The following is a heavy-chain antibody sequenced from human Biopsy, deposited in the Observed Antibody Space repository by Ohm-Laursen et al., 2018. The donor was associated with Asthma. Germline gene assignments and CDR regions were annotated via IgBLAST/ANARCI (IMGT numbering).Heavy chain of an antibody. J-gene: IGHJ6*02. V-gene: IGHV3-33*01. CDR1: GFTFRSYG. CDR3: ARDKPSHIDYYYGMDV. CDR2: IWYDGSNK. Sequence: SLRLSCAASGFTFRSYGMHWVRQAPGKGLEWVAIIWYDGSNKYHADSVKGRFTISRDNSKNTLYLQMNSLRAEDTAVYYCARDKPSHIDYYYGMDVWGQGTTVTVSS.